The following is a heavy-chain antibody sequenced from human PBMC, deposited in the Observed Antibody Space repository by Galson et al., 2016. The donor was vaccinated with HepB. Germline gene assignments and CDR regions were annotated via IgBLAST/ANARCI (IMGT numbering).Heavy chain of an antibody. CDR3: ARLGGNALRYFDL. J-gene: IGHJ2*01. CDR1: GGSISSSHSYY. D-gene: IGHD4-23*01. CDR2: ISYHGKT. V-gene: IGHV4-39*01. Sequence: SETLSLTCTVSGGSISSSHSYYWGWIRQPPGRRLEWIGTISYHGKTYNHPSLKSRVTISVDTSKNQFSLRLNSVTAADTAMYYCARLGGNALRYFDLWGRGTLVTVSS.